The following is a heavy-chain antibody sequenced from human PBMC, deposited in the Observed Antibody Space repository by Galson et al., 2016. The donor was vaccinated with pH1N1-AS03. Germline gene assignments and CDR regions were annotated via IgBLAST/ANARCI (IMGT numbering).Heavy chain of an antibody. D-gene: IGHD1-14*01. Sequence: KISCRGSGYRFRTYWIGWVRQVPGRGLECMGIVYPDDSDVIYMSSFEGQVTISADKSSGAAYLEWRSLNVSDNGMYYCARLFGKGGRIDFWGQGTLVNVSS. CDR1: GYRFRTYW. CDR3: ARLFGKGGRIDF. CDR2: VYPDDSDV. V-gene: IGHV5-51*01. J-gene: IGHJ4*02.